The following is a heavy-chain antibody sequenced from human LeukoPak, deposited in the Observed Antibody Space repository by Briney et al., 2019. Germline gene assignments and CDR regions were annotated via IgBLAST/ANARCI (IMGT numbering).Heavy chain of an antibody. CDR3: ARWVASPSRGWFDP. CDR2: MNPKNGDT. V-gene: IGHV1-2*02. J-gene: IGHJ5*02. CDR1: AYTFTGYY. Sequence: ASVKVSCKASAYTFTGYYVHWVRQAPGQGLEWMGWMNPKNGDTNYAQKFQGRVTMTRDTSISTAYMELNSPRFDDTAVYYCARWVASPSRGWFDPWGQGTLVTVSS. D-gene: IGHD3-22*01.